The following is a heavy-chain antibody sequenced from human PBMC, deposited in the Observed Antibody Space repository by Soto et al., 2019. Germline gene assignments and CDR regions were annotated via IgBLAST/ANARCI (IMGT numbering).Heavy chain of an antibody. Sequence: QLQLQESGPGLVKPSETLSLTCTVSGGSISSSSYYWGWIRQPPGKGLEWIGSIYYSGSTYYNPTLKSRVTISVDTSKNQFSLKLSSVTAADTAVYYCARQPKDAFDIWGQGTMVTVSS. V-gene: IGHV4-39*01. CDR2: IYYSGST. CDR1: GGSISSSSYY. CDR3: ARQPKDAFDI. J-gene: IGHJ3*02.